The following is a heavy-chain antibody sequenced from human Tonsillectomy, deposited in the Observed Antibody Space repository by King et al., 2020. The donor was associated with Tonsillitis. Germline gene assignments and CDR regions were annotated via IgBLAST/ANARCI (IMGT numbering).Heavy chain of an antibody. J-gene: IGHJ6*02. V-gene: IGHV1-18*01. CDR1: GYTFTSFG. CDR3: ARRPNRTRYYYGMDV. D-gene: IGHD1-14*01. CDR2: INTYNGNT. Sequence: VQLVESGAEVKKPGASVKVSCKASGYTFTSFGITWVRQAPGQGLECMGWINTYNGNTNYAQKFQGRVTMTTDTATSTAYMELRTLRSDDTAVYYGARRPNRTRYYYGMDVWGQGTTVTVSS.